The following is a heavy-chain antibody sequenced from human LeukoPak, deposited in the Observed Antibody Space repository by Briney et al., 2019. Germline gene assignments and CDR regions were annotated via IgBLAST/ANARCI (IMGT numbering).Heavy chain of an antibody. CDR1: GFTFSSYG. J-gene: IGHJ4*02. Sequence: GGSLRLSCAASGFTFSSYGMHWVRQAPGKGLEWVAVISYDGSNKYYADSVKGRFTISRDNSKNTLYLQMNSLRIEDTAVYYCAREMVTHRIGLDYRGQGTLVTVSS. D-gene: IGHD5-18*01. CDR3: AREMVTHRIGLDY. CDR2: ISYDGSNK. V-gene: IGHV3-30*03.